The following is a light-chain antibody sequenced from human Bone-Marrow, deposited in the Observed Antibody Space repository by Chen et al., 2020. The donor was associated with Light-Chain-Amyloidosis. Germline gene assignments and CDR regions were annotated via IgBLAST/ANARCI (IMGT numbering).Light chain of an antibody. CDR1: YIGTTS. V-gene: IGLV3-21*02. Sequence: SSVLTPPSSGSAAPGQTATIACGGNYIGTTSVKCYQQTPGQAPLLVDYDYSDRPAGIPERLSASNSGTTATLTSSSVEAGDEADYCCQVCDRSSDRPVFGGGTKLTVL. J-gene: IGLJ3*02. CDR3: QVCDRSSDRPV. CDR2: DYS.